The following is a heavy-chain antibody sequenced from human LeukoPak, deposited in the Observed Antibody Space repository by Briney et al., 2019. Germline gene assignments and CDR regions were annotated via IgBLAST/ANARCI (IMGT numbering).Heavy chain of an antibody. CDR2: IIPIFGTA. CDR1: GGTFSSYA. D-gene: IGHD5-12*01. J-gene: IGHJ4*02. V-gene: IGHV1-69*13. CDR3: ARGYEWLRPLDY. Sequence: VASVKVSCKASGGTFSSYAISWVRQAPGQGLEWMGGIIPIFGTANYAQKFQGRVTITADESTSTAYMELSSLRSEDTAVYYCARGYEWLRPLDYWGQGTLVTVSS.